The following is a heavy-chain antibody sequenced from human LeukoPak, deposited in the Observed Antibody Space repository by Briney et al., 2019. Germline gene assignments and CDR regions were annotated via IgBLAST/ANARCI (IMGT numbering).Heavy chain of an antibody. Sequence: SVKVSCKASGYTFTAYYMHWVRQAPGQGLEWMGWINPNSGGTKYAQNFQGRVTMTRDTSISTAYMELSSLRSDDTAVYYCARDRGGDAFDIWGQGTMVTVSS. CDR1: GYTFTAYY. CDR3: ARDRGGDAFDI. D-gene: IGHD3-10*01. J-gene: IGHJ3*02. V-gene: IGHV1-2*02. CDR2: INPNSGGT.